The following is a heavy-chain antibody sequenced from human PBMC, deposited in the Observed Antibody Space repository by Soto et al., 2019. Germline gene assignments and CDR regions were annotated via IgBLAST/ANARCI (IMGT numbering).Heavy chain of an antibody. J-gene: IGHJ3*02. D-gene: IGHD3-10*01. V-gene: IGHV3-33*01. CDR1: GFTVSSYV. Sequence: GWSRRRSWAASGFTVSSYVMHWVRQAPGKGLGWVAVIWYDGSNKYYADSVKGRFTISRDNSKNTLYLQMNSLRAEDTAVYYCARERRVLLWYAAPWDAFDIWGQGTMVTVSS. CDR2: IWYDGSNK. CDR3: ARERRVLLWYAAPWDAFDI.